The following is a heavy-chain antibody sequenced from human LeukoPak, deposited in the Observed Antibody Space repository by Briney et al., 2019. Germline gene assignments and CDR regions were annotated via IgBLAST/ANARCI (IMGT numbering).Heavy chain of an antibody. J-gene: IGHJ4*02. V-gene: IGHV4-39*01. Sequence: SETLSLTCTVSGGSISTSSYYWAWIRQPSGKGLEWIGSIYYSGTTYYNPSLKSRVTISVDTSKNQFSLKLSSVTAADTAVYYCARHGWLQPPDCWGQGTLVTVSS. CDR1: GGSISTSSYY. CDR2: IYYSGTT. D-gene: IGHD5-24*01. CDR3: ARHGWLQPPDC.